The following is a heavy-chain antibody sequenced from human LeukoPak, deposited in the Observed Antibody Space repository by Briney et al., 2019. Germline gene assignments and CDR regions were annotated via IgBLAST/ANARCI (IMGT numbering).Heavy chain of an antibody. J-gene: IGHJ4*02. CDR1: GFTFSGYW. CDR3: AKVRGNFEPGRLVIPHSPMDY. CDR2: IKSDGSIT. Sequence: GGSLRHSCAASGFTFSGYWMHWVRQAPGKGLVWVSRIKSDGSITMYADSVKGRFTISRDNSKNTLYLQMNSLRAEDTAVYYCAKVRGNFEPGRLVIPHSPMDYWGQGTLVTVSS. V-gene: IGHV3-74*03. D-gene: IGHD3-9*01.